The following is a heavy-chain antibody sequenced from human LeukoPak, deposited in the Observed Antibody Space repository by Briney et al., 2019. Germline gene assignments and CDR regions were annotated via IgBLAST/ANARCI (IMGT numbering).Heavy chain of an antibody. D-gene: IGHD3-22*01. CDR3: ARHCYDSTSGGDYFDY. CDR1: GGSISSGNYY. J-gene: IGHJ4*02. Sequence: SETLSLTCTVSGGSISSGNYYWSWIRQPAGKGLEWIVRIYTRGSTKYTPSLKSRVTMSVDTSKNQFSLKLSSVTAADTAVYYCARHCYDSTSGGDYFDYWGQGTLVTVSS. CDR2: IYTRGST. V-gene: IGHV4-61*02.